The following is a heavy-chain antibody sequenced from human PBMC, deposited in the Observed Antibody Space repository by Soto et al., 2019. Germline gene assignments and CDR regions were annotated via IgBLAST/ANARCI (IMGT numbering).Heavy chain of an antibody. J-gene: IGHJ6*02. CDR3: AKQVVIILNYYYGMDV. CDR1: GFTFSSYA. D-gene: IGHD3-3*01. CDR2: MSGSGGGT. V-gene: IGHV3-23*01. Sequence: GGSLXLSCAASGFTFSSYAMNWVWQAPGKGLEWVSAMSGSGGGTYYADSVKGRFTISRDNSKNTLYLQMNSLRAEDTAVYYCAKQVVIILNYYYGMDVWGQGTTVTVSS.